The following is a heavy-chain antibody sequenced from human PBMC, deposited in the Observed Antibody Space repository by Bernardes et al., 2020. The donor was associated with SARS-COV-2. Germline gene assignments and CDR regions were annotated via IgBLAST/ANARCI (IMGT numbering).Heavy chain of an antibody. CDR3: AKELEGLRSYYFDY. CDR1: GFTFTSYA. D-gene: IGHD5-12*01. J-gene: IGHJ4*02. Sequence: GGSLRLSCVASGFTFTSYAMNWVRQAPGKGLEWVSAISTSGAYTYYADSVKGRFTISRDNSKKTLYLQMNSMRDEDTGVYYCAKELEGLRSYYFDYWGQGTLVTVSS. CDR2: ISTSGAYT. V-gene: IGHV3-23*01.